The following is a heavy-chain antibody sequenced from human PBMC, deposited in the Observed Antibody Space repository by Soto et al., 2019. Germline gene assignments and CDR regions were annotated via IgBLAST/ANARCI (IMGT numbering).Heavy chain of an antibody. J-gene: IGHJ4*02. CDR3: ARDDYPYYDDSSGYHFDY. CDR1: GGSISSGGYS. V-gene: IGHV4-30-2*01. Sequence: SETLSLTCAVSGGSISSGGYSWNWIRQPPGKGLEWIGYIYHSGSTSYNPSLKSRVSISVDKSKNQFSLKLSSVTAADTAVYYCARDDYPYYDDSSGYHFDYWGQGALVTVSS. CDR2: IYHSGST. D-gene: IGHD3-22*01.